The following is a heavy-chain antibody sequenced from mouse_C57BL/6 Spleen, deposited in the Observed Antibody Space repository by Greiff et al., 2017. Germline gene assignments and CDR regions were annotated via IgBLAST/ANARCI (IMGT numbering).Heavy chain of an antibody. Sequence: EVMLVESGEGLVKPGGSLKLSCAASGFTFSSYAMSWVRQTPEKRLEWVAYISSGGDYIYYADTVKGRFTISRDNARNTLYLQMSSLKSEDTARYYCTREGYYYGSSYAMDYWGQGTSVTVSS. V-gene: IGHV5-9-1*02. CDR2: ISSGGDYI. CDR1: GFTFSSYA. J-gene: IGHJ4*01. CDR3: TREGYYYGSSYAMDY. D-gene: IGHD1-1*01.